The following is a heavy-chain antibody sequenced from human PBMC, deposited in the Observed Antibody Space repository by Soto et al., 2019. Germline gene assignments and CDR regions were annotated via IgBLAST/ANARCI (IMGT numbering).Heavy chain of an antibody. CDR1: GGSFSGYY. CDR2: INPGGST. D-gene: IGHD3-10*01. Sequence: QVQLQQWGAGLLKPSETLSLTCAVHGGSFSGYYWSWIRQPPGRGLEWIGEINPGGSTNYNPSLKRRVALAVDTSKSQFSLNLTSVTAADTAVYYGAREGLWFGELLPFDIWGQGTRVTVSS. J-gene: IGHJ3*02. CDR3: AREGLWFGELLPFDI. V-gene: IGHV4-34*01.